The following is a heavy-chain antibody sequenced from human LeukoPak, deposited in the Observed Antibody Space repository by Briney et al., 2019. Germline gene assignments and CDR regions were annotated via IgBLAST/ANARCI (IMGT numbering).Heavy chain of an antibody. D-gene: IGHD6-6*01. CDR3: ARTYIAARPGAYYYMDV. V-gene: IGHV5-51*01. J-gene: IGHJ6*03. CDR2: IYPGDSDT. CDR1: GYSFTSYW. Sequence: LQISCKGSGYSFTSYWIGWVRQMPGKGLEWMGIIYPGDSDTRYSPSFQGQVTISADRSISTAYLQWSSLKASDTAMYYCARTYIAARPGAYYYMDVWGKGTTVTVSS.